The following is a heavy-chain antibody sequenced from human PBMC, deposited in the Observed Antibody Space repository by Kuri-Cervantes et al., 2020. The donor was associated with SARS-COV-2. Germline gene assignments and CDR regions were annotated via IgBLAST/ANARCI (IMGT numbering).Heavy chain of an antibody. CDR1: GYTFTSYG. V-gene: IGHV1-18*01. CDR3: AREIGTYYKYTMDV. D-gene: IGHD3-10*01. J-gene: IGHJ6*02. CDR2: ISPNTGVT. Sequence: ASVKVSCKASGYTFTSYGINWVRQAPGQGLEWMGWISPNTGVTKYAQEFQGRVTMTIDTSTTTAYMEVRSLRSDDAAVYFCAREIGTYYKYTMDVWGQGTTVTVSS.